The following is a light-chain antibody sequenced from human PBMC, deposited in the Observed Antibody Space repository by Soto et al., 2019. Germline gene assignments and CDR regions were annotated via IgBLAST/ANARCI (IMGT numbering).Light chain of an antibody. CDR1: QSISSL. V-gene: IGKV1-5*01. Sequence: DIKMTQSPSTLSASVGDRVTITCRASQSISSLLAWYQQKPGKAPKLLIYDASSLESGVPSRFSGSGSGTEFTLTISSLQPDDFATYYCQQYNSYWTFGQGTKVDIK. CDR2: DAS. CDR3: QQYNSYWT. J-gene: IGKJ1*01.